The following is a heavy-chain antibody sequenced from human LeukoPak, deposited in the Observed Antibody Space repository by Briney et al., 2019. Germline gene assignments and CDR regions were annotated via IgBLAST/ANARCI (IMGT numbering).Heavy chain of an antibody. CDR1: GGSISSYY. J-gene: IGHJ4*02. Sequence: ETLSLTCTVSGGSISSYYWSWIRQPAGKGLEWIGRIYSIGSTNYNPSLKSRVTMSVDTSKNQFSLRLRSVTAADTAVYYCARQIASAGTAGFDFWGQGALVTVSS. CDR2: IYSIGST. V-gene: IGHV4-4*07. D-gene: IGHD6-13*01. CDR3: ARQIASAGTAGFDF.